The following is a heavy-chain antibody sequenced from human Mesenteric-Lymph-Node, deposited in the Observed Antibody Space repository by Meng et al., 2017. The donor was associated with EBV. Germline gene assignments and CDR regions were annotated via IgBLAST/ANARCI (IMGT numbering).Heavy chain of an antibody. D-gene: IGHD1-26*01. CDR1: GDSISPLH. J-gene: IGHJ4*02. CDR3: ARWGATGPFDY. Sequence: QVRLTESVPGLVKPPETLSLTCSVSGDSISPLHWSWIRQPPGKGLEWIAYIHYTGNTKYNPSLESRVTISVDTSKNQFSLRLTSVTAADTAVYYCARWGATGPFDYWGQGTLVTVSS. V-gene: IGHV4-59*11. CDR2: IHYTGNT.